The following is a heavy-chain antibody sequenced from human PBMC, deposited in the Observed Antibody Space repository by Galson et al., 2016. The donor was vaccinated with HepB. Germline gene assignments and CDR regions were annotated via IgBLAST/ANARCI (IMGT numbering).Heavy chain of an antibody. Sequence: SLRLSCAASGFSFHRFGMHWVRQAPGKRLEWVAVIWYDGSESEYLDSVQGRFTVSRDNSKKTLYLQMDSLRNDDTAIYYCVRLGTAAAVANRRGSVYWSQGTRVTVSS. CDR2: IWYDGSES. D-gene: IGHD6-13*01. CDR3: VRLGTAAAVANRRGSVY. V-gene: IGHV3-33*01. CDR1: GFSFHRFG. J-gene: IGHJ4*02.